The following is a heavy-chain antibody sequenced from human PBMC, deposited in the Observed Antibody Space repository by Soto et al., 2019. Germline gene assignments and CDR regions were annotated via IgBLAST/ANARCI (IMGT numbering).Heavy chain of an antibody. D-gene: IGHD6-19*01. CDR2: ISSSSSYI. CDR3: ARDRAVAGTHFDY. V-gene: IGHV3-21*01. CDR1: GFTFSSYS. J-gene: IGHJ4*02. Sequence: GGSLRLSCAASGFTFSSYSMNWVRQAPGKGLEWVSSISSSSSYIYYADSVKGRFTISRDNAKNSLYLQMNSLRAEDTAVYYCARDRAVAGTHFDYWGQGTLVTVSS.